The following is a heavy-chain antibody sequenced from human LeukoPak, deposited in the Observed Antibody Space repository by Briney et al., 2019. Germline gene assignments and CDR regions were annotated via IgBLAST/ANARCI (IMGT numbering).Heavy chain of an antibody. J-gene: IGHJ4*02. CDR3: AKDPLGVYGSGSYYFDY. V-gene: IGHV3-23*01. Sequence: GGTLRLSCAASGFTFSSYGMSWVRQAPGKGLEWVSAISGSGGSTYYADSVKGRFTISRDNSKNTLYLQMNSLRAEDTAVYYCAKDPLGVYGSGSYYFDYWGQGTLVTVSS. CDR2: ISGSGGST. D-gene: IGHD3-10*01. CDR1: GFTFSSYG.